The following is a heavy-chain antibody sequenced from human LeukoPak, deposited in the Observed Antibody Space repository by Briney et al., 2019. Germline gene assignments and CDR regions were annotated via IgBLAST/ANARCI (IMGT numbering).Heavy chain of an antibody. J-gene: IGHJ4*02. CDR2: IRYDGSNK. V-gene: IGHV3-30*02. D-gene: IGHD4-17*01. CDR1: GFTFSSYE. CDR3: AKVNYGDYALLDY. Sequence: PGGSLRLSCAASGFTFSSYEMNWVRQAPGKGLEWVAFIRYDGSNKYYADSVKGRFTISRDNSKNTLYLQMNSLRAEDTAVYYCAKVNYGDYALLDYWGQGTLVTVSS.